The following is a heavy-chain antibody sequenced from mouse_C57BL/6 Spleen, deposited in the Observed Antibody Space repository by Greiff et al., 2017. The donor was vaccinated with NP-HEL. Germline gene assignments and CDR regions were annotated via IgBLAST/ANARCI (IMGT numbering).Heavy chain of an antibody. D-gene: IGHD6-2*01. V-gene: IGHV5-17*01. CDR2: ISSGSSTI. J-gene: IGHJ4*01. CDR1: GFTFSDYG. Sequence: EVKVEESGGGLVKPGGSLKLSCAASGFTFSDYGMHWVRQAPEKGLEWVAYISSGSSTIYYADTVKGRFTISRDNAKNTLFLQMTSLRSEDTAMYYCATLVGYYAMDYWGQGTSVTVSS. CDR3: ATLVGYYAMDY.